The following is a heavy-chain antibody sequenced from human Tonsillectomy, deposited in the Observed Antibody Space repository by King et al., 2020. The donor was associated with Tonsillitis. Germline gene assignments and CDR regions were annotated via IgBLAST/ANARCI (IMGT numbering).Heavy chain of an antibody. CDR1: GFTFSSYG. CDR3: AKDRILPGYYMAEEAY. J-gene: IGHJ4*02. Sequence: VQLVESGGGVVQPGGSLRLSCAASGFTFSSYGMHWVRQAPGKGLEWVAFIRYDGSNKYYADSVKGRFTISRDNSKNTLYLQMNSLRAEDTAVYYCAKDRILPGYYMAEEAYWGQGTLFTVSS. D-gene: IGHD3-9*01. CDR2: IRYDGSNK. V-gene: IGHV3-30*02.